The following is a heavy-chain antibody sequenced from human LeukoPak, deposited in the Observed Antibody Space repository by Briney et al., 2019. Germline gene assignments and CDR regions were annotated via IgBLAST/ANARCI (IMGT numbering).Heavy chain of an antibody. J-gene: IGHJ4*02. CDR3: ARGVATIRVDY. D-gene: IGHD5-12*01. Sequence: GGSLRLSCAASGFTYSNYNMHWVRQAPGKGLEWVALISHDGNNKYYLDSVKGRFTISRDNSKNTLYLQMNSLRADDTAVYYCARGVATIRVDYWGQGTLVTVSS. CDR2: ISHDGNNK. V-gene: IGHV3-30*03. CDR1: GFTYSNYN.